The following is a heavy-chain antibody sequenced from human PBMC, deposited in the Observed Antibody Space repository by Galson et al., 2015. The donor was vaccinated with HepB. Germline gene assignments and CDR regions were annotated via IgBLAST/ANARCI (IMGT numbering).Heavy chain of an antibody. V-gene: IGHV3-48*02. D-gene: IGHD3-16*01. CDR2: ISSSSSTI. CDR3: AREDPREGGWFDP. CDR1: GFTFSSYS. Sequence: SLRLSCAASGFTFSSYSMNWVRQAPGKGLEWVSYISSSSSTIYYADSVKGRFTISRDNAKNSLYLQMNSLRDEDTAVYYCAREDPREGGWFDPWGQGTLVTVSS. J-gene: IGHJ5*02.